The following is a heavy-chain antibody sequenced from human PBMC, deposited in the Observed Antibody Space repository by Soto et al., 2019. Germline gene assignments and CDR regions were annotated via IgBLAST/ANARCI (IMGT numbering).Heavy chain of an antibody. CDR1: GYTFTSYG. J-gene: IGHJ5*02. Sequence: GASVKVSCKASGYTFTSYGISWVRQAPGQGLEWMGWISAYNGNTNYAQKLQGRVTMTTDTSTSTAYMELRSLRSDDTAAYYCARTYVVVPAVINWFDPWGQGTLVTVSS. CDR3: ARTYVVVPAVINWFDP. CDR2: ISAYNGNT. V-gene: IGHV1-18*04. D-gene: IGHD2-2*01.